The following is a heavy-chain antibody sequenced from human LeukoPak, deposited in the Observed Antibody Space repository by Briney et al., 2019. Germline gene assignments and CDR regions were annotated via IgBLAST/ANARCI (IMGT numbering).Heavy chain of an antibody. CDR1: GFTFSSYA. Sequence: GGSLRLSCAASGFTFSSYAMSWVRQAPGKGLEWVSAISGSGGSTYYADSVKGRFTISRDNSKNTLYLQMNSLRAEDTAVYYCANEIMVRGGYYYGMDAWGQGTTVTVSS. D-gene: IGHD3-10*01. CDR3: ANEIMVRGGYYYGMDA. J-gene: IGHJ6*02. CDR2: ISGSGGST. V-gene: IGHV3-23*01.